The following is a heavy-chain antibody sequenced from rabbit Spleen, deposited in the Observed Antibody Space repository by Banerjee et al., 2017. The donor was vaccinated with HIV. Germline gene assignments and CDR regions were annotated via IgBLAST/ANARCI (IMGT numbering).Heavy chain of an antibody. CDR3: ARTYDGNNWDTMPRLYL. D-gene: IGHD4-2*01. Sequence: QEQLVESGGGLVQPGGSLKLSCKASGFDFSNHGVSWVRQAPGKGLEWIGIIYAAKGSTDYANWVNGRFTISSDNAQSTVDLKMTSLTAADTATYFCARTYDGNNWDTMPRLYLWGPGTLVTVS. CDR2: IYAAKGST. V-gene: IGHV1S47*01. CDR1: GFDFSNHG. J-gene: IGHJ6*01.